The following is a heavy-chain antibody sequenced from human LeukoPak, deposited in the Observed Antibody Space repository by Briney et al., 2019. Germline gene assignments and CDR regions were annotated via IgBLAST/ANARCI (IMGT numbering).Heavy chain of an antibody. D-gene: IGHD3-10*01. CDR2: ISGSGGST. CDR1: GFTFSSYA. Sequence: GGSLRLSCAASGFTFSSYAMSWVRQAPGKGLEWVSAISGSGGSTYYADSVKGRFTISRDNSKNTLYPQMNSLRAEDTAVYYCAKDTLEGDYYGSGSYYYDYWGQGTLVTVSS. CDR3: AKDTLEGDYYGSGSYYYDY. J-gene: IGHJ4*02. V-gene: IGHV3-23*01.